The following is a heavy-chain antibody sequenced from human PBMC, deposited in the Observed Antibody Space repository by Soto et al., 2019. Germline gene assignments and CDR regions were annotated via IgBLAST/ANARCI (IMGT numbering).Heavy chain of an antibody. Sequence: QVQLVESGGGVVQPGRYLRLSCAASGFKFRSFAMHWVRQAPGQGLEWVAVISFDGSNQYYADFVKGRFTISRDNSKTTLYLQMNSLRAEDTALYFCAKDQDISGYYSVGDWGRGTLVTVSS. CDR1: GFKFRSFA. CDR3: AKDQDISGYYSVGD. V-gene: IGHV3-30-3*01. J-gene: IGHJ4*02. CDR2: ISFDGSNQ. D-gene: IGHD3-22*01.